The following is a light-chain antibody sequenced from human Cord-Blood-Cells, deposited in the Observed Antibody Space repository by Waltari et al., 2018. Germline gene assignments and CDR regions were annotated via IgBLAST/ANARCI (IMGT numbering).Light chain of an antibody. CDR3: SSYTSSSTLV. CDR2: EVS. V-gene: IGLV2-14*01. CDR1: XSDVGGYNY. Sequence: QSALTQPASVSGSPGXSXTXXXTGTXSDVGGYNYVSWYQQHPGKAPKLMIYEVSNRPSGVSNRFSGSKSGNTASLTISGLQAEDEADYYCSSYTSSSTLVFGGGTKLTVL. J-gene: IGLJ2*01.